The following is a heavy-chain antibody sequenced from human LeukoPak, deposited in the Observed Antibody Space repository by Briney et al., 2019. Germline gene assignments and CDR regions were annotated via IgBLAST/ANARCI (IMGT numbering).Heavy chain of an antibody. J-gene: IGHJ4*02. CDR1: GFTFSSFE. V-gene: IGHV3-48*03. CDR2: ISSRGITI. Sequence: PGGSLRLSCAASGFTFSSFEMNWVRQAPGKGLEWVSYISSRGITIYYADSVKGRFTISRDNAKNSLYLQMNSLRAEDTAVYCCARVYSSGWFYFDYWGQGTLVTVSS. D-gene: IGHD6-19*01. CDR3: ARVYSSGWFYFDY.